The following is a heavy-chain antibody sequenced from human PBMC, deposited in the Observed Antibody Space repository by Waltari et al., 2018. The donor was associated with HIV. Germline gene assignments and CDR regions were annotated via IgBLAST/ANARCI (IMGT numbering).Heavy chain of an antibody. D-gene: IGHD6-6*01. V-gene: IGHV3-74*01. Sequence: EVHLVESGGGLVQPGGSLRLSCAASGFTFRSHWMHWVRQAPGKGLVWVSRISGDGSRTTYAESVKGRFTISRDNAKNTLYLQMNSLRAEDTAVYYCARDHIEAHTFDYWGQGTLVTVSS. J-gene: IGHJ4*02. CDR2: ISGDGSRT. CDR3: ARDHIEAHTFDY. CDR1: GFTFRSHW.